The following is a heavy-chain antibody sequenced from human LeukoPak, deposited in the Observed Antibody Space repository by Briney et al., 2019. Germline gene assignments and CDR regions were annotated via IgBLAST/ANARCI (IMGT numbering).Heavy chain of an antibody. J-gene: IGHJ5*02. CDR3: AREARGQLLYWFDP. D-gene: IGHD2-2*01. Sequence: PSETLSLTCTVSGGSISSGDYYWSWIRQPPGKGLEWIGYIYYSGSTYYNPSLKSRVTISVDTTKNQFSLKLSSVTAAETAVYYCAREARGQLLYWFDPWGQGTLVTVSS. V-gene: IGHV4-30-4*08. CDR2: IYYSGST. CDR1: GGSISSGDYY.